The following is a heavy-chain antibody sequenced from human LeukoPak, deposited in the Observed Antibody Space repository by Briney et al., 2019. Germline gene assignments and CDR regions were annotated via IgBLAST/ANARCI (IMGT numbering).Heavy chain of an antibody. D-gene: IGHD1-26*01. CDR3: ARAWEGRRYYFDY. J-gene: IGHJ4*02. CDR2: ISSSSSI. CDR1: GFTFSSYE. V-gene: IGHV3-48*03. Sequence: GGSLRLSCAASGFTFSSYEMNWVRQAPGKGLEWVSYISSSSSIYYADSVKGRFTISRDNAKNSLYLQMNSLRAEDTAVYYCARAWEGRRYYFDYWGQGTLVTVSS.